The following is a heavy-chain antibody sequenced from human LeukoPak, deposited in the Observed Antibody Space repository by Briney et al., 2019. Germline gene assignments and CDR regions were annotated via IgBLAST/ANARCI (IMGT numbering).Heavy chain of an antibody. D-gene: IGHD2-21*02. Sequence: ASVKVSCKASGYTFTGFFMHWVRQAPGQGLEWMGWINPNIGDAYYAQKFQGRVTMTRDRSINTAYMELSRLTSDDTAVYYCARMDLDGGDSVGFDSWGQGTLVTVSS. V-gene: IGHV1-2*02. CDR1: GYTFTGFF. CDR2: INPNIGDA. J-gene: IGHJ5*01. CDR3: ARMDLDGGDSVGFDS.